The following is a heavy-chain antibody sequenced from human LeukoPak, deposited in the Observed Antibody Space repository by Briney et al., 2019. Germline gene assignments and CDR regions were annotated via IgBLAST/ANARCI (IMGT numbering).Heavy chain of an antibody. CDR2: FSPGTDGT. J-gene: IGHJ3*02. CDR1: GFTFSDYY. CDR3: AREFGISRAFDI. Sequence: GGSLRLSCVGSGFTFSDYYMAWIRQSPEKGLQRVSYFSPGTDGTAHADSVKGRFTISRDNGKNSLYLLMSSLTAEDTAVYYCAREFGISRAFDIWGQGTVVTVSS. V-gene: IGHV3-11*05. D-gene: IGHD3-10*01.